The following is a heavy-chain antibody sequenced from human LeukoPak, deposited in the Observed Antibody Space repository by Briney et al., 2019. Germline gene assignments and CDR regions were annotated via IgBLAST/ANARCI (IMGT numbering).Heavy chain of an antibody. J-gene: IGHJ6*02. Sequence: GESLKISCKGSGYSFTSYWIGWVRQMPGKGLEWMGIIYPGDSDTRYSPSFQGQVTISADKSISTAYLQWSSLKASDTAMCYCARGYAEHQYYYGMDVWGQGTTVTVSS. V-gene: IGHV5-51*01. D-gene: IGHD5-12*01. CDR3: ARGYAEHQYYYGMDV. CDR2: IYPGDSDT. CDR1: GYSFTSYW.